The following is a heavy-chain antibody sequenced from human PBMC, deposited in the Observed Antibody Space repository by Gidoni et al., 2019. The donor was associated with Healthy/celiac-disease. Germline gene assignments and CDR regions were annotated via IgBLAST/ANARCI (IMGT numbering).Heavy chain of an antibody. V-gene: IGHV4-39*01. CDR3: ARLGYYDSSGYPDY. Sequence: QLQLQESGRGLVKPSETLSLTCTVSGGPISSSSYYWGWIRHPAGKGLEWIGSSYYSGSTYYNPSLTRRVTISVDTSTNQFSLKLSSVTAADTAVYYCARLGYYDSSGYPDYWGQGTLVTVSS. CDR2: SYYSGST. D-gene: IGHD3-22*01. CDR1: GGPISSSSYY. J-gene: IGHJ4*02.